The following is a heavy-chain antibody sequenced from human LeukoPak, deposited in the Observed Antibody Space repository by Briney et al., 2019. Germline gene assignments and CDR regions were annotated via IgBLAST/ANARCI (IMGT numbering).Heavy chain of an antibody. Sequence: SVKVSCKASGYTFTSYYMHWVRQAPGQGLEWMGIINPTGGSTSYAQKFQGRVTMTRDTSTSTVYMELSSLRSEDTAVYYCASAIAAAGTWLDYWGQGTLVTVSS. CDR1: GYTFTSYY. CDR2: INPTGGST. D-gene: IGHD6-13*01. J-gene: IGHJ4*02. CDR3: ASAIAAAGTWLDY. V-gene: IGHV1-46*01.